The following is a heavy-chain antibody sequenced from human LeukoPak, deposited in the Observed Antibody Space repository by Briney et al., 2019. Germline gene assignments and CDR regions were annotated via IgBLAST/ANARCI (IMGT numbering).Heavy chain of an antibody. CDR2: IGGRGGST. V-gene: IGHV3-23*01. Sequence: GGSLTLSCAASGFTFSSYTMNWVRQAPGKGLEWVSAIGGRGGSTFYADSVKGRFTISRDNSKSTLDLQMNSLSAEDTAVYYCARASYSETYQYYFDYWGRGTLVTVSS. J-gene: IGHJ4*02. CDR1: GFTFSSYT. CDR3: ARASYSETYQYYFDY. D-gene: IGHD1-26*01.